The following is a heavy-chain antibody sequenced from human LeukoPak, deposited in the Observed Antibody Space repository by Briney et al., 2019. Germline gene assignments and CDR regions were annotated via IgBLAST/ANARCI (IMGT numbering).Heavy chain of an antibody. D-gene: IGHD4/OR15-4a*01. V-gene: IGHV4-39*01. CDR3: VRHDGRGGATMGAFDS. CDR2: IYYGQTI. Sequence: SEALSLTCTISAASISSSSHHWGWLRQSPGTGLEWIGSIYYGQTIYYNPSLNSRVTISVVTSKGQFTLQLNSVTAADTAVYYCVRHDGRGGATMGAFDSWGQGSLVTVSS. J-gene: IGHJ5*01. CDR1: AASISSSSHH.